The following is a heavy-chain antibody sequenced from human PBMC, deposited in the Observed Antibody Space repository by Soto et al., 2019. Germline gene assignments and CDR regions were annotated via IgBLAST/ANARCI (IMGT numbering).Heavy chain of an antibody. Sequence: GGSLRLSCAASGFTFSSCAMHWVRQAPGKGPEWVGRIKSNIDGGTTDYAAPVKGRFTVSRDDSENTLYLQMNSLKTEDTAVYYCSHGYYQYFNSWGQGTLVTVSS. CDR2: IKSNIDGGTT. CDR3: SHGYYQYFNS. D-gene: IGHD5-18*01. CDR1: GFTFSSCA. V-gene: IGHV3-15*07. J-gene: IGHJ4*02.